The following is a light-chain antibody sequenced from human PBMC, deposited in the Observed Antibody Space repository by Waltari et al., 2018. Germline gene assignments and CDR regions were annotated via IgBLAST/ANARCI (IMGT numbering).Light chain of an antibody. CDR1: DLLSPSY. V-gene: IGKV3-20*01. J-gene: IGKJ2*01. CDR3: QQYGVSPIYT. CDR2: GTS. Sequence: EIVLTQSPDTLSLSLGERATLPCRARDLLSPSYLAWYQQRPGQAPRLLIFGTSSTAAGTPDRFSGSGSGTDFTLTISRLQAEDVAVYYCQQYGVSPIYTFGQGTKLEIK.